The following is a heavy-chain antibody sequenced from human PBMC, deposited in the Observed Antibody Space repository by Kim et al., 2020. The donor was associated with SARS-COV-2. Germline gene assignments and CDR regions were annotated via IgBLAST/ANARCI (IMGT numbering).Heavy chain of an antibody. CDR3: AGLQWGAFDI. V-gene: IGHV1-69*01. J-gene: IGHJ3*02. Sequence: TANYAQRCQGRVTITADESTSTAYMELSSLGSEDTAVYYCAGLQWGAFDIWGQGTMVTVSS. D-gene: IGHD1-26*01. CDR2: TA.